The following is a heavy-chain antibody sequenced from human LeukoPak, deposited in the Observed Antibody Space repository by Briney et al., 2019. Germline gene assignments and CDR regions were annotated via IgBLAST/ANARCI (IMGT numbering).Heavy chain of an antibody. Sequence: SETLSLTCTVSGGSISNYYWSWIRQPAGKGLEWIGRIYTGGSTEYNPSLKSRVTTSVDTSKNQFSLKLSSVTAADTAVYYCARDSIGITAAGTNWGQGTLVTVSS. D-gene: IGHD6-13*01. CDR2: IYTGGST. CDR1: GGSISNYY. CDR3: ARDSIGITAAGTN. V-gene: IGHV4-4*07. J-gene: IGHJ4*02.